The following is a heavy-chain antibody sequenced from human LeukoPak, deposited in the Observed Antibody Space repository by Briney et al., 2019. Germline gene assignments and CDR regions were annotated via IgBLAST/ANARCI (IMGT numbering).Heavy chain of an antibody. CDR2: IYYSGST. V-gene: IGHV4-59*01. D-gene: IGHD5-18*01. Sequence: SETLSLTCTVSGGSISSYYWSWIRQPPGKGLEWIGYIYYSGSTNYNPSLKSRVTISVDTSKNQFSLKLSSVTAADTAVYYCARDGIQLWHFDYWGQGTLVTVSS. CDR3: ARDGIQLWHFDY. J-gene: IGHJ4*02. CDR1: GGSISSYY.